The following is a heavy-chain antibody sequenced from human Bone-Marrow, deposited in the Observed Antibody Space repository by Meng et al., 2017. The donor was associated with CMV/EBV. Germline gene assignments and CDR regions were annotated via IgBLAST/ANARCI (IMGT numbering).Heavy chain of an antibody. Sequence: SLKISCTASGFTFDHYTMHWARQAPGKGLEWVSGISWNGNIIDYADSVKGRFTVSRDNAKNSLYLQLSDLKPEDTALYYCAKVLTFTGPFDYWGQGTLVTVSS. V-gene: IGHV3-9*01. J-gene: IGHJ4*02. CDR1: GFTFDHYT. CDR2: ISWNGNII. CDR3: AKVLTFTGPFDY. D-gene: IGHD3-16*01.